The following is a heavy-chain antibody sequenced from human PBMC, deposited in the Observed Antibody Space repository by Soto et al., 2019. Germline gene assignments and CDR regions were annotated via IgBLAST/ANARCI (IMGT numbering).Heavy chain of an antibody. CDR2: ISSSSITI. D-gene: IGHD5-18*01. CDR1: GFTFSRYS. CDR3: AREAPGYSFGY. J-gene: IGHJ4*02. Sequence: GGSLRLSCAASGFTFSRYSMNWVRQAPGKGLEWVSYISSSSITIYYADSVKGRFTISRDNSKNTLYLQMNSLRAEDTAVYYCAREAPGYSFGYWGQGTLVTVSS. V-gene: IGHV3-48*01.